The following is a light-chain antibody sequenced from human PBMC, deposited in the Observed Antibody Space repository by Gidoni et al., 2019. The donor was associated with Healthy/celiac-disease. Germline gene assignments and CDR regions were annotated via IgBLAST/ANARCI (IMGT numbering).Light chain of an antibody. Sequence: SPGTLSLSPGERATLSCRASQSGSSSYLAWYQQKPGQAPRLLIYGASSRATGIPDRFSGSGSGTDFTLTISRLEPEDFAVYYCQQYGSSPRYTFGQGTKLEIK. CDR1: QSGSSSY. V-gene: IGKV3-20*01. CDR3: QQYGSSPRYT. CDR2: GAS. J-gene: IGKJ2*01.